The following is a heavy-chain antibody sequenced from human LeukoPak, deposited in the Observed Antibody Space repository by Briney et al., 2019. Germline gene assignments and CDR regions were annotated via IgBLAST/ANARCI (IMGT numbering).Heavy chain of an antibody. CDR1: GFTFSSYW. J-gene: IGHJ4*02. V-gene: IGHV3-7*03. CDR2: IKQDGSEK. CDR3: ARGGTTATTYYYFDY. D-gene: IGHD4-17*01. Sequence: GGSLRLSCAASGFTFSSYWMSWVRQAPGKGLEWVANIKQDGSEKYYVDSVKGRFTISRDNAKNSLYLQMNSLRAEDTAVYYCARGGTTATTYYYFDYWGQGTLVTVSS.